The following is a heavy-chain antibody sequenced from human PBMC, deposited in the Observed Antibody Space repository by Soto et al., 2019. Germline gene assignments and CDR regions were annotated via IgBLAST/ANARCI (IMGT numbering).Heavy chain of an antibody. CDR3: ARDIDG. Sequence: EVPVVESGGGLVQPGGSLRLSCAASGFTFSSYSMNWVRQATGKGLEWVSYISSSSSTKFYAASVKGRFTISRDNARNSLYLQMNSLRAEDTAVYYCARDIDGGGQGTLVTVSS. D-gene: IGHD2-15*01. CDR1: GFTFSSYS. CDR2: ISSSSSTK. J-gene: IGHJ4*02. V-gene: IGHV3-48*01.